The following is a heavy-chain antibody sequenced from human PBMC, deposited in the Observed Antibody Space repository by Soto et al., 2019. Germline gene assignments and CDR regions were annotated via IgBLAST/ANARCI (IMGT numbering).Heavy chain of an antibody. D-gene: IGHD2-15*01. CDR2: IYYSGST. CDR3: ARGGYCSGGSCYGDDLDY. J-gene: IGHJ4*02. Sequence: SSETLSLTCTVSGGSISSYYWSWIRQPPGKGLEWIGYIYYSGSTNYNPSLKSRVTISVDTSKNQFSLKLSSVTAADTAVYYCARGGYCSGGSCYGDDLDYWGQGTLVTVSS. CDR1: GGSISSYY. V-gene: IGHV4-59*08.